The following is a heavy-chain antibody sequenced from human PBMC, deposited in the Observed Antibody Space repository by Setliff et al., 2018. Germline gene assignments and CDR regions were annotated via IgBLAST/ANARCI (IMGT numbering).Heavy chain of an antibody. CDR1: GDSISSGDYF. D-gene: IGHD1-26*01. J-gene: IGHJ3*01. CDR3: AREVGTSTSSDAFDV. CDR2: IYHSGSA. Sequence: SETLSLTCTVSGDSISSGDYFWSWIRQPPGKGLEWIAYIYHSGSAYYNPSLKSRVTTSVDTSKNQFSLHLTSVTAADTAVYYCAREVGTSTSSDAFDVWGQGMMVTVSS. V-gene: IGHV4-30-4*08.